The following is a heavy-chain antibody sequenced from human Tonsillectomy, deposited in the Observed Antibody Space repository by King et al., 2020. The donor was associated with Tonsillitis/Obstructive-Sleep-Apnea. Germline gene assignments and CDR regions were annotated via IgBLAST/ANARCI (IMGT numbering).Heavy chain of an antibody. D-gene: IGHD3-10*01. CDR1: GFTFSSYD. Sequence: VQLVESGGGLVQPGGSLRLSCAASGFTFSSYDMHWVRQATGKGLEWVSAIDTAGDTFYPGSVKGRFTISRENAKNSSYLQMNSLRAGDTAVYYCARDGNYGSGYYYYYMDVWGKGTTVTVSS. V-gene: IGHV3-13*01. J-gene: IGHJ6*03. CDR3: ARDGNYGSGYYYYYMDV. CDR2: IDTAGDT.